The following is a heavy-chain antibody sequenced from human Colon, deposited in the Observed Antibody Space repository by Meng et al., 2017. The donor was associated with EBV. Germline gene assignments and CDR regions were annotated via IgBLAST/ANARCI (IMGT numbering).Heavy chain of an antibody. CDR3: ASSDCSGGTCYLDC. CDR1: GGSFSDSY. CDR2: INHVGST. V-gene: IGHV4-34*01. D-gene: IGHD2-15*01. J-gene: IGHJ4*02. Sequence: GPLQQWGAGLLKPSETLSLPCTVYGGSFSDSYWTWIRQPPGKGLEWIGEINHVGSTTYNPSLKSRVTISVDTSKNQFSLKLSSVTAADAAVYYCASSDCSGGTCYLDCWGQGTLVTVSS.